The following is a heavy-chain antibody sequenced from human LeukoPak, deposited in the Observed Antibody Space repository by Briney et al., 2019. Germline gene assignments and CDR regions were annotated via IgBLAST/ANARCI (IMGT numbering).Heavy chain of an antibody. Sequence: GGSLRLSCAASGFTFSSYGMHWVRQAPGKGLEWVAVISYDGSNKYYADSVKGRFTISRDNSKNTLYLQTNSLRAEDTAVYYCAKVFSVAGYVDYWGQGTLVTVSS. J-gene: IGHJ4*02. D-gene: IGHD6-19*01. CDR3: AKVFSVAGYVDY. CDR1: GFTFSSYG. V-gene: IGHV3-30*18. CDR2: ISYDGSNK.